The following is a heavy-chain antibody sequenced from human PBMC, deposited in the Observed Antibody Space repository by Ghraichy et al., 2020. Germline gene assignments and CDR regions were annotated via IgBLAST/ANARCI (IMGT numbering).Heavy chain of an antibody. J-gene: IGHJ3*02. CDR2: IYYSGST. D-gene: IGHD6-19*01. CDR3: ARQMGSSGWYGDDAFDI. CDR1: GGSISSYY. Sequence: SETLSLTCTVSGGSISSYYWSWIRQPPGKGLEWIGYIYYSGSTNYNPSLKSRVTISVDTSKNQFSLKLSSVTAADTAVYYCARQMGSSGWYGDDAFDIWGQGTMVTVSS. V-gene: IGHV4-59*08.